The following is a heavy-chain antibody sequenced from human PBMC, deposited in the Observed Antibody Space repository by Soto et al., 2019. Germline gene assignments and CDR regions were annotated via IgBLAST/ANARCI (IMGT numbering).Heavy chain of an antibody. D-gene: IGHD3-10*01. J-gene: IGHJ6*02. CDR3: TRETYGSGLSGLDV. CDR1: GFTFSNYD. V-gene: IGHV3-13*04. Sequence: PGGSLRLSCAASGFTFSNYDMHWVRQVTGEGLEWVSAIDTGGGISYPGSVKGRFTISRENAKNSLYLQMSSLRAGDTAVYYCTRETYGSGLSGLDVWDQGTTVTVSS. CDR2: IDTGGGI.